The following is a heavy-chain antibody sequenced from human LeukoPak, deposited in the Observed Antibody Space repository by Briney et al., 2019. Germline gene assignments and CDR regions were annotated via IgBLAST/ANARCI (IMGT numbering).Heavy chain of an antibody. CDR3: ARAYYDFRSGYSVDY. Sequence: ASVKVSCKASGYTFTSYGISWVRQAPGQGLEWMGWISAYNGNTNYAQKLQGRVTMTTDTSTSTAYMELRSLRSDDTAVYYCARAYYDFRSGYSVDYWGQGTLVTVSS. D-gene: IGHD3-3*01. V-gene: IGHV1-18*01. CDR1: GYTFTSYG. J-gene: IGHJ4*02. CDR2: ISAYNGNT.